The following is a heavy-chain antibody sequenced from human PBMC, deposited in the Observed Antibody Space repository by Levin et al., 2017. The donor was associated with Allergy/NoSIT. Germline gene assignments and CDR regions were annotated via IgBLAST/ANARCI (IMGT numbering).Heavy chain of an antibody. CDR2: ISGNGAST. V-gene: IGHV3-23*01. CDR3: AKGHYYDSSGFLYKSDAFDM. CDR1: GFTFKSYG. D-gene: IGHD3-22*01. Sequence: ASVKVSCAASGFTFKSYGMTWVRQAPGKGLEWVAVISGNGASTYYADSVKGRFTISRDNSKNTLYVQMNSLRVEDTAIYYCAKGHYYDSSGFLYKSDAFDMWGQGTKVTVSS. J-gene: IGHJ3*02.